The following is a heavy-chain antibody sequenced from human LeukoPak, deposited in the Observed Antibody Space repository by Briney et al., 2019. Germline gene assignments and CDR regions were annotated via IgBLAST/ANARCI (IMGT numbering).Heavy chain of an antibody. V-gene: IGHV4-59*12. D-gene: IGHD2-15*01. Sequence: SETLSLTCTVSGGSISSYYWSWIRQPPGKGLEWIGYIYYSGSTNYNPSLKSRVTISVDTSKNQFSLKLSSVTAADTAVYYCARDFGSETVSYYFDYWGQGTLVTVSS. CDR2: IYYSGST. J-gene: IGHJ4*02. CDR3: ARDFGSETVSYYFDY. CDR1: GGSISSYY.